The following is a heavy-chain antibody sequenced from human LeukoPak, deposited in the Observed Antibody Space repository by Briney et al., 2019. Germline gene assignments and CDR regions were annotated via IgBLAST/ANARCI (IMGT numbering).Heavy chain of an antibody. V-gene: IGHV4-59*06. Sequence: PSETLSLTCTVSGGSISSYYWSWIRQHPGKGLEWIGYIYYSGSTYYNPSLKSRVTISVDTSKNQFSLKLSSVTAADTAVYYCAREFREAAAGTRGFDYWGQGTLVTVSS. CDR3: AREFREAAAGTRGFDY. CDR1: GGSISSYY. D-gene: IGHD6-13*01. CDR2: IYYSGST. J-gene: IGHJ4*02.